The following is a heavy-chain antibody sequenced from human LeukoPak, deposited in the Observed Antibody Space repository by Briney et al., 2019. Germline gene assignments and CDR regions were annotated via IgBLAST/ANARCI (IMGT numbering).Heavy chain of an antibody. CDR2: FSGSGGST. CDR1: GFPFSHHA. V-gene: IGHV3-23*01. J-gene: IGHJ4*02. CDR3: AKGGGVPAATMIYYFDY. Sequence: GPLRLSCAASGFPFSHHAMGLVRPAPGKGVEGVPAFSGSGGSTYYADSVKGRFTISRDNSKNTLYLQMNSLRAEDTAVYYCAKGGGVPAATMIYYFDYWGQGTLVTVSS. D-gene: IGHD2-2*01.